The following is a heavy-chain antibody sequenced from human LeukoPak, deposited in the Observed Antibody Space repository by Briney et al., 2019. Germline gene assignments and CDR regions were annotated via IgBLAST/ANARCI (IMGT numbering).Heavy chain of an antibody. Sequence: PGGSLRLSCAASGFTFSSYAMHWVRQAPGKGLEWVAVISYDGSNKYYADSVKGRFTISRDNSKNTLYLQMNSLRAEDTAVYYCARGPYYGYWGQGTLVTASS. CDR1: GFTFSSYA. CDR3: ARGPYYGY. CDR2: ISYDGSNK. V-gene: IGHV3-30*01. J-gene: IGHJ4*02.